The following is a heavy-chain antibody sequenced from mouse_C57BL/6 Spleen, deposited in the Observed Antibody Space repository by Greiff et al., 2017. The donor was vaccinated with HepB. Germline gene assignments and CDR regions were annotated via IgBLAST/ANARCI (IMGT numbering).Heavy chain of an antibody. CDR1: GYTFTDYY. D-gene: IGHD2-4*01. V-gene: IGHV1-26*01. CDR2: INPNNGGT. Sequence: VQLQQSGPELVKPGASVKISCKASGYTFTDYYMNWVKQSHGKSLEWIGDINPNNGGTSYNQKFKGKATLTVDKSSSTAYMELRSLTSEDSAVYYCAITDYDYGGRFAYWGQGTLVTVSA. CDR3: AITDYDYGGRFAY. J-gene: IGHJ3*01.